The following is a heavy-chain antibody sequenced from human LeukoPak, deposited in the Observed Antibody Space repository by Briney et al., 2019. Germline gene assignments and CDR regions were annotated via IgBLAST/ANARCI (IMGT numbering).Heavy chain of an antibody. D-gene: IGHD1-1*01. Sequence: GASVKVSCKASGYTFTGYYMHRVRQAPGQGLEWMGRINPNSGGTNYAQKFQGRVTMTRDTSISTAYMELSRLRSDDTAVYYCARDPQRSYYYYGMDVWGQGTTVTVSS. CDR1: GYTFTGYY. J-gene: IGHJ6*02. V-gene: IGHV1-2*06. CDR2: INPNSGGT. CDR3: ARDPQRSYYYYGMDV.